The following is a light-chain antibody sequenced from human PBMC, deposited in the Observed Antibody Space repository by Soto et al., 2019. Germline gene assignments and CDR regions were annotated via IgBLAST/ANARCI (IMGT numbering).Light chain of an antibody. CDR2: AAS. Sequence: DIKMTQSPTSLSASVGDRVTITCRASQGIRNFVAWYQQKQGKAPKLLFYAASTLQSGVPSRFSGSGSGTDFTLAINSLQPGDLASVFCHKSSSGPVFGPGTKVEIQ. CDR1: QGIRNF. J-gene: IGKJ3*01. CDR3: HKSSSGPV. V-gene: IGKV1-27*01.